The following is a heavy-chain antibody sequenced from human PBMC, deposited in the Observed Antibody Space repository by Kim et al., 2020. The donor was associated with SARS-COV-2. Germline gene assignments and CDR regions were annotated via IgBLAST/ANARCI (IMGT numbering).Heavy chain of an antibody. CDR1: ACTFRRYA. J-gene: IGHJ4*02. CDR2: FMGLSDPA. CDR3: STDRSGVFDD. Sequence: SVKVSCKASACTFRRYAISWLRQTPGQGLEWIGVFMGLSDPARRAQKFQGRVTITEDEAPRTAYMELTSLTYDDTGVYYCSTDRSGVFDDWGQGTLLTV. V-gene: IGHV1-69*13. D-gene: IGHD3-3*01.